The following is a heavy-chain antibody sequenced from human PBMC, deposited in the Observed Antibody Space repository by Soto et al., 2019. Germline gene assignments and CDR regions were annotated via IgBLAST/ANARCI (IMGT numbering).Heavy chain of an antibody. D-gene: IGHD2-15*01. CDR1: GYTFTSYY. CDR3: AREDRVVVRPVGYGYFQH. CDR2: INPSGGST. Sequence: ASVKVSCKASGYTFTSYYMHGVRPAPGQGLEWMGIINPSGGSTSYAQKFQGRVTMTRDTSTSTVYMELSSLRSEDTAVYYCAREDRVVVRPVGYGYFQHWGQGTLVTVSS. V-gene: IGHV1-46*01. J-gene: IGHJ1*01.